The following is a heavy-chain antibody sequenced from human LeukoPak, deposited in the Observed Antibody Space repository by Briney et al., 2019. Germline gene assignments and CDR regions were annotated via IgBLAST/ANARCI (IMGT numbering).Heavy chain of an antibody. CDR3: ARAGWIITSGIDY. D-gene: IGHD3-10*01. V-gene: IGHV4-38-2*01. Sequence: PETLSLTRALSRYSIGRGYYSALIGPPPPKGRAWIGPVYHTGSTSSNPSLDSRVTISLDTSKTEFSRNLKSVTAADTAVYYCARAGWIITSGIDYWGQGALVS. CDR2: VYHTGST. J-gene: IGHJ4*02. CDR1: RYSIGRGYY.